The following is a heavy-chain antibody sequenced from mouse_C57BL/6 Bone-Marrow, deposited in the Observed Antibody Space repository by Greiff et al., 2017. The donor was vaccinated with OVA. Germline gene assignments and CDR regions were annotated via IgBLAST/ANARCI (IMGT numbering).Heavy chain of an antibody. J-gene: IGHJ1*03. CDR1: GYTFTSYG. V-gene: IGHV1-81*01. Sequence: VQLVESGAELARPGASVKLSCKASGYTFTSYGISWVKQRTGQGLEWIGEIYPRSGNTYYNEKFKGKATLTADKSSSTAYMELRSLTSEDSAVYFCARKGITTVDYWYFDVWGTGTTVTVSS. D-gene: IGHD1-1*01. CDR2: IYPRSGNT. CDR3: ARKGITTVDYWYFDV.